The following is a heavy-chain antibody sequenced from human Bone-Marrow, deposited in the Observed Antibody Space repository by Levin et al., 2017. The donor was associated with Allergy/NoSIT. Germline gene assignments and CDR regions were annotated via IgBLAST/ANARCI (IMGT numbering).Heavy chain of an antibody. J-gene: IGHJ4*02. CDR3: ARTTTVTSGEDY. Sequence: SETLSLTCTVSGGSISSSSYYWGWIRQPPGKGLEWIGSIYYSGSTYYNPSLKSRVTISVDTSKNQFSLKLSSVTAADTAVYYCARTTTVTSGEDYWGQGTLVTVSS. CDR2: IYYSGST. V-gene: IGHV4-39*01. D-gene: IGHD4-17*01. CDR1: GGSISSSSYY.